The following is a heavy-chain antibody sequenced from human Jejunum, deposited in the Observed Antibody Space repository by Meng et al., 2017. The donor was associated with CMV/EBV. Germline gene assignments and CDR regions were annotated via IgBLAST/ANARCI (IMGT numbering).Heavy chain of an antibody. J-gene: IGHJ5*02. V-gene: IGHV6-1*01. CDR2: TYYRSNWST. CDR3: VRSSTTGGFDP. Sequence: SGVSVSSNRAAWNWIRQSPSRGLEWLGRTYYRSNWSTDYALSVKSRITISPDTSKNQVSLHLTSLTPEDTAMYYCVRSSTTGGFDPWGQGTLVTVSS. CDR1: GVSVSSNRAA. D-gene: IGHD7-27*01.